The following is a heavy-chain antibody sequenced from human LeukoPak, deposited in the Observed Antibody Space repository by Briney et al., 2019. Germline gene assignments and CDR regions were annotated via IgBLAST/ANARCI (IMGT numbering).Heavy chain of an antibody. CDR1: GGSISGYY. J-gene: IGHJ4*02. Sequence: PSETLSLTCIVSGGSISGYYWSWIRQPPGKGLEWIGEINHSGSTNYNPSLKSRVTISVDTSKNQFSLKLSSVTAADTAVYYCAREGPHYDFWSGYYPLDYWGQGTLVTVSS. CDR3: AREGPHYDFWSGYYPLDY. CDR2: INHSGST. V-gene: IGHV4-34*01. D-gene: IGHD3-3*01.